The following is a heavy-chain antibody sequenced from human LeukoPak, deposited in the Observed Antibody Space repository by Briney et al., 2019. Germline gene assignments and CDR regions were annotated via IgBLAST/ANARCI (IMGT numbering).Heavy chain of an antibody. Sequence: WGSLRLSCAASGFTFSSYAMSWVRQAPGKGLEWVSAISGSGGSTYYADSVKGRFTISRDNSKNTLYLQMNSLRAEDTAVYYCAKVNDAGTAASGFDPWGQGTLVTVSS. CDR2: ISGSGGST. CDR3: AKVNDAGTAASGFDP. V-gene: IGHV3-23*01. CDR1: GFTFSSYA. J-gene: IGHJ5*02. D-gene: IGHD1-1*01.